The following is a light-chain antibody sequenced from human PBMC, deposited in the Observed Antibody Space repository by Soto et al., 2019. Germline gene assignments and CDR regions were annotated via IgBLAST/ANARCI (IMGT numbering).Light chain of an antibody. CDR3: SSFAFSNSFV. J-gene: IGLJ1*01. Sequence: SALTQPPSASGSPGQSVTISCTGTSNDVGGYNYVSWYQQHPGKAPKLMIYEVNKRPSGVPDRFSGSKSGNTASLTVSGLQAEDEADYYCSSFAFSNSFVFGTGTKVTVL. V-gene: IGLV2-8*01. CDR2: EVN. CDR1: SNDVGGYNY.